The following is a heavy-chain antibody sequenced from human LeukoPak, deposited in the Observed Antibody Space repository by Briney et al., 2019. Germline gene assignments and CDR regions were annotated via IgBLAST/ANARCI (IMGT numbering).Heavy chain of an antibody. CDR2: MNPNSGNT. Sequence: ASVKVSCKASGYTFTNNDINWVRQATGQGLEWLGWMNPNSGNTGYAQKFQGRVTMTRNTSINTAYMELSSLKSEDTAVYYCARGREYSSGPGLDYWAQGTLVTVSS. CDR1: GYTFTNND. D-gene: IGHD3-22*01. V-gene: IGHV1-8*01. CDR3: ARGREYSSGPGLDY. J-gene: IGHJ4*02.